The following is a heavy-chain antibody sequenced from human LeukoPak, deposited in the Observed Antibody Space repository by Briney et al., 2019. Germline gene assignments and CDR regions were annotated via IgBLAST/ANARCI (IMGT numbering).Heavy chain of an antibody. CDR3: ARSVVILYWYFDL. CDR2: IYHSGST. D-gene: IGHD4-23*01. CDR1: GDSISSSNW. J-gene: IGHJ2*01. Sequence: SETLSLTCAVSGDSISSSNWWSWVRQPPGKGLEWIGEIYHSGSTNYNPSLKSRVTISLDTSKNQFSLKLSSVTTADTAVSYCARSVVILYWYFDLWGRGTLVTVSS. V-gene: IGHV4-4*02.